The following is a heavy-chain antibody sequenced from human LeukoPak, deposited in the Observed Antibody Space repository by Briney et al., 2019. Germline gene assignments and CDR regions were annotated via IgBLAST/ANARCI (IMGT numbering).Heavy chain of an antibody. J-gene: IGHJ4*02. V-gene: IGHV4-34*01. Sequence: SETLSLTCSVSGGSFSGYFWAWIRQPPGKGLEWIGEISHSGSTDYSPSLQSRVTISIDTSKKRFSLNLSSVAAADTAVYYCARGPNFDYWGQGTLATVSS. CDR3: ARGPNFDY. CDR1: GGSFSGYF. CDR2: ISHSGST.